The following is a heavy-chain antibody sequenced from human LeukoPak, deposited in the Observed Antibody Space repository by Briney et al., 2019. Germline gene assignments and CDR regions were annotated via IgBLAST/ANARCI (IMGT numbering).Heavy chain of an antibody. CDR2: IRSKAYGGTT. V-gene: IGHV3-49*03. CDR3: TGLKGTGWPIDY. J-gene: IGHJ4*02. D-gene: IGHD6-19*01. Sequence: SGGSLRLSCTASGFTFGDYAMSWFRQAPGKGLECVGFIRSKAYGGTTEYAASVKGRFTISRDDSKSIVYLQMNGLKTDDTAVYYCTGLKGTGWPIDYWVQGTLVTVSS. CDR1: GFTFGDYA.